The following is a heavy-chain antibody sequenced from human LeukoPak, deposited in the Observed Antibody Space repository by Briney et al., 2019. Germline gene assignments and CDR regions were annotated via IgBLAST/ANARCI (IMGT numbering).Heavy chain of an antibody. CDR1: GFTFSNYW. V-gene: IGHV3-7*01. CDR2: IKQDRSEK. Sequence: SGGSLRLSCAASGFTFSNYWMSWVRQAPGKGLEWVANIKQDRSEKYYVDSVKGRFTISRDNAKNSLSLQANSLSAEDTAVYYCARSRSGYYEDYWGQGTLVTVSS. J-gene: IGHJ4*02. D-gene: IGHD3-22*01. CDR3: ARSRSGYYEDY.